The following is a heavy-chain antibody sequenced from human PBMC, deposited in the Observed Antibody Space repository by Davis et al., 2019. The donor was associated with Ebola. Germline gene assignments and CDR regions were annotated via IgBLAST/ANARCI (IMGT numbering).Heavy chain of an antibody. V-gene: IGHV4-59*01. CDR2: IYYSGST. D-gene: IGHD3-16*02. CDR3: ARWRGIRLGELSFSRYFDY. J-gene: IGHJ4*02. Sequence: PSETLSLTCTVSGGSISSYYWSWIRQPPGKGLEWIGYIYYSGSTNYNPSLKSRVTISVDTSKNQFSLKLSSVTAADTAVYYCARWRGIRLGELSFSRYFDYWGQGTLVTVSS. CDR1: GGSISSYY.